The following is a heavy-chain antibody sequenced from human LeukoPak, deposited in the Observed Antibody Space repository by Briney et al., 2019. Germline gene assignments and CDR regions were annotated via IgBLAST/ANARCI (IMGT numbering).Heavy chain of an antibody. CDR3: VGSSWHLVLDYYYMDV. V-gene: IGHV4-39*07. D-gene: IGHD6-13*01. Sequence: SETLSLTCTVSGGSISSSSYYWGWIRQPPGKGLEWIGSIYYSGSTYYNPSLKSRVTMSVDTSKNQFSLKLSSVTAADTAVYYCVGSSWHLVLDYYYMDVWGKGTTVTVSS. CDR1: GGSISSSSYY. CDR2: IYYSGST. J-gene: IGHJ6*03.